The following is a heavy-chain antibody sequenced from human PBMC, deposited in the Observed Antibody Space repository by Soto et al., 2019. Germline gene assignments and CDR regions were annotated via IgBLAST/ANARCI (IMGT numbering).Heavy chain of an antibody. D-gene: IGHD4-17*01. CDR2: ISGSGGST. CDR3: ARVRANDYEIDY. Sequence: GGSLRLSCAASGFTFSSYAMSWVRQAPGKGLEWVSAISGSGGSTYYADSVKGRFTISRDNSKNSLFLQMNSLRAEDTAVYYCARVRANDYEIDYWGQGTLVTVSS. J-gene: IGHJ4*02. CDR1: GFTFSSYA. V-gene: IGHV3-23*01.